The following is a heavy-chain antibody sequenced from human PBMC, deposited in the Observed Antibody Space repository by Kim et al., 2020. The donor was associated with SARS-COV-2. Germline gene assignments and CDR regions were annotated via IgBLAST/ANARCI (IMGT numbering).Heavy chain of an antibody. CDR3: ARDPIGATGY. D-gene: IGHD3-9*01. CDR2: TT. Sequence: TTYYNPTLRSRVTRSVDTSKNQFSLKLTSVTAADTAVYYCARDPIGATGYWGQGTLVTVSS. J-gene: IGHJ4*02. V-gene: IGHV4-30-2*05.